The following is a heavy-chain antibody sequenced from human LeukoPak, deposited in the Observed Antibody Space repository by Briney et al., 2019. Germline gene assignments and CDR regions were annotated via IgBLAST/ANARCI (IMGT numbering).Heavy chain of an antibody. CDR3: ARDLGSESL. V-gene: IGHV3-30-3*01. D-gene: IGHD1-26*01. Sequence: GGSLRLSCAASGFTFSSYAMHWVRQAPGKGLEWVAVISYDGSNKHYADSVKGRFTISRDNSKDTLYLQMNSLRAEDTAVYYCARDLGSESLWGQGTLVTVSS. J-gene: IGHJ4*02. CDR1: GFTFSSYA. CDR2: ISYDGSNK.